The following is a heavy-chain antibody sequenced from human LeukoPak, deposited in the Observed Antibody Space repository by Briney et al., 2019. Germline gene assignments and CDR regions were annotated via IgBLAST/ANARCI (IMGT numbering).Heavy chain of an antibody. V-gene: IGHV3-30*03. Sequence: GRSLRLSCAASGFTFSSHGMHWVRQAPGKGLEWVAVISYDGSNKYYADSVKGRFTISRDNSKSTLYLQMNSLRAEDTAVYYCARGDYYDSSGYFLWGQGTLVTVSS. CDR2: ISYDGSNK. CDR1: GFTFSSHG. J-gene: IGHJ4*02. D-gene: IGHD3-22*01. CDR3: ARGDYYDSSGYFL.